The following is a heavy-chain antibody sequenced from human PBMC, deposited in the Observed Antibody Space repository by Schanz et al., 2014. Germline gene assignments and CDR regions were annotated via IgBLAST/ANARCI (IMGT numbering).Heavy chain of an antibody. D-gene: IGHD2-2*01. Sequence: EVPLVESGGCLVQPGGSLRLSCAASGFTFTTNAMSWVRQPPGKGLEWVSAISGNGGSTYFADSVKGRFTVSRDNSQNTLYLQMSSLRLEDTAVYYCAKDRLLGYQLQDAFDIWGQGTLVTVSS. CDR3: AKDRLLGYQLQDAFDI. CDR1: GFTFTTNA. J-gene: IGHJ3*02. CDR2: ISGNGGST. V-gene: IGHV3-23*04.